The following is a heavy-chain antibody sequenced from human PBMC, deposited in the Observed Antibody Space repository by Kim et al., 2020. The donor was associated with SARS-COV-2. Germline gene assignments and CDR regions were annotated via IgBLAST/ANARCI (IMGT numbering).Heavy chain of an antibody. J-gene: IGHJ4*02. CDR2: ISYDGSNK. CDR1: GFTFSSYA. V-gene: IGHV3-30*04. D-gene: IGHD4-17*01. Sequence: GGSLRLSCAASGFTFSSYAMHWVRQAPGKGLEWVAVISYDGSNKYYADSVKGRFTISRDNSKNTLYLQMNSLRAEDTAVYYCARGLRSRYFDYWGQGTLVTVSS. CDR3: ARGLRSRYFDY.